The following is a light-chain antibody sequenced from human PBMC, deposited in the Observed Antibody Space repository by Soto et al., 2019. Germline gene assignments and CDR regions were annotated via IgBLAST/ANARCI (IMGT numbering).Light chain of an antibody. CDR2: AAS. CDR3: QKSSSIPYT. V-gene: IGKV1-39*01. Sequence: DIQMTQSPSSLSASVGDRVTITCRASQTISTYLNWYQQNPGKAPKLLIYAASNLQNGVPSRFSGSGSGTDFTLTISSLQPEDFETYYCQKSSSIPYTFGQGTNLEIK. J-gene: IGKJ2*01. CDR1: QTISTY.